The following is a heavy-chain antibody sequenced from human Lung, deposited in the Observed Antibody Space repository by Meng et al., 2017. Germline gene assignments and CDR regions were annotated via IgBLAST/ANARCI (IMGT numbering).Heavy chain of an antibody. D-gene: IGHD2-15*01. J-gene: IGHJ4*02. CDR2: ISSSPT. CDR3: ARGRVVVSATPSDY. V-gene: IGHV3-21*01. Sequence: EVQLVESGGGLVKPGGSLRLSCAASGFTFSSYSMNWVRQAPGQGLEWVSSISSSPTYADSVKGRFTISRDNAENSLYLQMNSLRVEDTAVYFCARGRVVVSATPSDYWGQGTLVTVSS. CDR1: GFTFSSYS.